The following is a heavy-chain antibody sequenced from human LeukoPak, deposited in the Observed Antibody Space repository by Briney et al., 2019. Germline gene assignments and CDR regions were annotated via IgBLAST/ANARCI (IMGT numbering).Heavy chain of an antibody. V-gene: IGHV3-21*01. CDR1: GFTFSSYG. Sequence: GGSLRLSCAASGFTFSSYGMNWVRQAPGKGLEWVSSISSRSTYIYYADSVKGRFTISRDNAKNSLYLQMNSLRVEDTAVYYCAKGNDYADYWGQGTLVTVSS. CDR3: AKGNDYADY. CDR2: ISSRSTYI. J-gene: IGHJ4*02. D-gene: IGHD4-17*01.